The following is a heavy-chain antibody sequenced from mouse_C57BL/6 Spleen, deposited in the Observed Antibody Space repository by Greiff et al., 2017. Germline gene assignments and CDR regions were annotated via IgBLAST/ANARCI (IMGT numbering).Heavy chain of an antibody. CDR2: IDPEDGET. J-gene: IGHJ1*03. Sequence: VQLKESGAELVKPGASVKLSCTASGFNIKDYYMHWVKQRTEQGLEWIGRIDPEDGETKYAPKFQGKATITADTSSNTAYLQLSSLTSEDTAVYYCARIQTYDYDEGYWYFDVWGTGTTVTVSS. CDR3: ARIQTYDYDEGYWYFDV. CDR1: GFNIKDYY. V-gene: IGHV14-2*01. D-gene: IGHD2-4*01.